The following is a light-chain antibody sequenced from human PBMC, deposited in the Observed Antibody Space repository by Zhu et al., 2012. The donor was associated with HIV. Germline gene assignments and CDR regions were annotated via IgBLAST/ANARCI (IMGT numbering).Light chain of an antibody. CDR3: QQYNTYWT. J-gene: IGKJ1*01. V-gene: IGKV1-5*03. CDR1: QSIDSW. Sequence: DIQMTQSPSTLSASVGDRVTITCRASQSIDSWLAWYQQKPGKPPKLLIYKVSNLESGIPSRFGGSGSGTEFTLTISSLQPDDFATYYCQQYNTYWTFGQGTKVEIK. CDR2: KVS.